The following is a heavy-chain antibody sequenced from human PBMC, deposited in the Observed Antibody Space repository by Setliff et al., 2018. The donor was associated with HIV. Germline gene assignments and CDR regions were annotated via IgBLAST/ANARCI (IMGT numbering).Heavy chain of an antibody. D-gene: IGHD3-9*01. Sequence: SVKVSCKASGGTFSSYTISWVRQAPGQGLEWMGGIIPMLGIANYAQKFQVRVTITADKSTSTAYMELSSLRSEDTAVYYCATSPRGTYYDILSGRPRGWFDPWGQGTLVTVSS. CDR2: IIPMLGIA. V-gene: IGHV1-69*10. CDR1: GGTFSSYT. J-gene: IGHJ5*02. CDR3: ATSPRGTYYDILSGRPRGWFDP.